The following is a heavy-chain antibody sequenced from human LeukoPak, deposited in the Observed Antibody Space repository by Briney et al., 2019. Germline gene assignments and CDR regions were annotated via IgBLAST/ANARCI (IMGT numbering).Heavy chain of an antibody. CDR1: GGSFSGYC. Sequence: SETLSLTCAVYGGSFSGYCWSWIRQPPGKGLEWIGEINHSGSTNYNPSLKSRVTISVDTSKNQFSLKLSSVTAADTAVYYCARGLLYYMDVWGKGTTVTVSS. CDR2: INHSGST. J-gene: IGHJ6*03. D-gene: IGHD3-10*01. CDR3: ARGLLYYMDV. V-gene: IGHV4-34*01.